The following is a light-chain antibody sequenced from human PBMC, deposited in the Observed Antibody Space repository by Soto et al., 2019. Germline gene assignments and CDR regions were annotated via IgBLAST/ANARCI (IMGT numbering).Light chain of an antibody. CDR2: DVS. J-gene: IGLJ1*01. V-gene: IGLV2-14*03. CDR3: CSYTTSNTRQIV. CDR1: SSDVGGYNY. Sequence: QSALTQPASVSGSPGQSITIPFTGTSSDVGGYNYVSWYQQHPGKAPKFMIYDVSSRPSGVSNRFSGSKSGNTASLTISGLQAEDEADYYCCSYTTSNTRQIVFGTGTKVTVL.